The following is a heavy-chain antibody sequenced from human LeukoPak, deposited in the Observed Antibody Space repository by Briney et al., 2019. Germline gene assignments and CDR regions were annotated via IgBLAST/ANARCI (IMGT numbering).Heavy chain of an antibody. CDR2: IYYSGST. D-gene: IGHD3-3*02. CDR3: ARAVIPSIFGVVIWFDP. CDR1: GGSISSYY. Sequence: PSETLSLTCTVSGGSISSYYWSWIRQPPGKGLEWIGYIYYSGSTNYNPSLKSRVTISVDTSKNQFSLKLSSVSAADTDVYYCARAVIPSIFGVVIWFDPWGQGTLVTVSS. J-gene: IGHJ5*02. V-gene: IGHV4-59*01.